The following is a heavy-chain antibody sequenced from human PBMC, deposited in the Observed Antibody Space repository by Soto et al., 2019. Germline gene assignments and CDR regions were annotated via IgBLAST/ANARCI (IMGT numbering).Heavy chain of an antibody. D-gene: IGHD3-10*01. J-gene: IGHJ4*02. CDR1: GFAFNIYA. CDR2: ISGSADST. CDR3: AKDRNHYGSGSYFDY. Sequence: EVQLLESGGGLVQPGGSLRVSCAASGFAFNIYAMSWVRQAPGKGLEWVSVISGSADSTNYADSVKGRFTISRDNSKNTVYLQMNSLRVEDTAVYYCAKDRNHYGSGSYFDYWGQGILVTVSS. V-gene: IGHV3-23*01.